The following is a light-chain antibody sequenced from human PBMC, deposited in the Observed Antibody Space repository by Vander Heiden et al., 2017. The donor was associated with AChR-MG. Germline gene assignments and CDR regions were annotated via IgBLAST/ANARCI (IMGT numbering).Light chain of an antibody. Sequence: QSVLTQPPSASGTPGQRITISCSGSTSDIGSNTANWYQQLPGTAPKLLIYTNNHRPSGVPDRFSGSKSGTSASLAISGLQSEDEADYYCAAWDDSLNGWVFGGGTKLTVL. CDR1: TSDIGSNT. V-gene: IGLV1-44*01. CDR2: TNN. J-gene: IGLJ3*02. CDR3: AAWDDSLNGWV.